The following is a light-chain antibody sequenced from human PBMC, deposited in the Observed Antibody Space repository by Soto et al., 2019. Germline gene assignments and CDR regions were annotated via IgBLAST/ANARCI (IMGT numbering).Light chain of an antibody. CDR1: QSVSSN. CDR3: QQYNSWPSLT. V-gene: IGKV3D-15*01. CDR2: GAS. Sequence: ERVMTQSPVTLSVSPGERATLSCRASQSVSSNLAWYQQKPGQAPRLLIYGASTRATGIPARFSGSGSGTEFTLTISSLQSEDFAVYYCQQYNSWPSLTFGGGTKVEIK. J-gene: IGKJ4*01.